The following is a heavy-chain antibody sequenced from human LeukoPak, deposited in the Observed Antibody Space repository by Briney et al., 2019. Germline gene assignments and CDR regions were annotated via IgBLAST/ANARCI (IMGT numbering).Heavy chain of an antibody. D-gene: IGHD1-26*01. CDR2: IWFDGNDK. V-gene: IGHV3-33*08. CDR1: GFTFSNYW. J-gene: IGHJ6*02. Sequence: GGSLRLSCAASGFTFSNYWMTWVRQAPGRGLEWVALIWFDGNDKYYADSVKGRFTISRDNSKNTLYLQMNSLRAEDTAVYFCARVFRRELLSPYGMDVWGQGTTVTVSS. CDR3: ARVFRRELLSPYGMDV.